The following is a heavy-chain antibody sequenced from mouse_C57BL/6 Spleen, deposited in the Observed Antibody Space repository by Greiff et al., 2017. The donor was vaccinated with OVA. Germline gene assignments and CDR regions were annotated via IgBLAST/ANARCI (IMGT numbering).Heavy chain of an antibody. Sequence: VQLQQSGTVLARPGASVKMSCKTSGYTFTSYWMHWVKQRPGQGLEWIGAIYPGNSDTSYNQKFKGQAKLTAVTSASTAYMELSSLTNEDSAVYYCTRSATTVVDYFDYWGQGTTLTVSS. J-gene: IGHJ2*01. CDR2: IYPGNSDT. CDR1: GYTFTSYW. D-gene: IGHD1-1*01. CDR3: TRSATTVVDYFDY. V-gene: IGHV1-5*01.